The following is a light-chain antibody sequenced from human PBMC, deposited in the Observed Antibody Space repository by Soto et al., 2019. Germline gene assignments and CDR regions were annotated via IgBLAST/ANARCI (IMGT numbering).Light chain of an antibody. J-gene: IGKJ3*01. CDR2: DAS. CDR3: QQYDNQLT. Sequence: DIQMTQSPSSLSASVGDRVTITCQASQDISNYLNWYQQKPGKAPKLLIYDASNLETGVPSRFSGSGYGTDFTFTISSLQPEDIATYYCQQYDNQLTFGPGTKVDIK. V-gene: IGKV1-33*01. CDR1: QDISNY.